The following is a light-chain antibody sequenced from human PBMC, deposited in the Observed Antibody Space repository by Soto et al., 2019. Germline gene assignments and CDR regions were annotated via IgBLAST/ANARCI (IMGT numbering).Light chain of an antibody. CDR1: SRDVGSYNY. J-gene: IGLJ1*01. CDR2: DVS. Sequence: QSLLTQPAPLSGSPGQLITLSGPGASRDVGSYNYVSWYQHHPGKVPKLMIYDVSSRPSGVSNRFSGYKSGNTASLTISGLQTEDEADYYCSSYTTSETRVFGTGTKVTGL. V-gene: IGLV2-14*03. CDR3: SSYTTSETRV.